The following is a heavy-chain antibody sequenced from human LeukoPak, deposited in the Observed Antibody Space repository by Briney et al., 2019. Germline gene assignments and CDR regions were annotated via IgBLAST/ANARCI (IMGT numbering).Heavy chain of an antibody. CDR3: ARDLEGPDTAMGHGAY. V-gene: IGHV1-2*02. D-gene: IGHD5-18*01. Sequence: ASVKVSCKASVYTFTGYYMHWVRQAPGQGLEWMGWINPNSGGTNYAQKFQGRVTMTRDTSISTAYMGLSRLRSDDTAVYYCARDLEGPDTAMGHGAYWGQGTLVTVSS. CDR2: INPNSGGT. J-gene: IGHJ4*02. CDR1: VYTFTGYY.